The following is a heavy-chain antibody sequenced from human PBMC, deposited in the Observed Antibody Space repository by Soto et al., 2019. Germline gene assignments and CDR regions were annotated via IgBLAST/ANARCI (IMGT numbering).Heavy chain of an antibody. Sequence: QVQLVQSGAEVKKPGDSVRVSCKASGYTFTSYGIGWVRQAPGQGLEWMGWISANNGNTKYAQKVQGRVTMTTDAPTSTASMELRSVRADDADVSSGSGDGYFGHWGQGTLVTVSS. V-gene: IGHV1-18*01. CDR3: SGDGYFGH. CDR2: ISANNGNT. J-gene: IGHJ4*02. CDR1: GYTFTSYG.